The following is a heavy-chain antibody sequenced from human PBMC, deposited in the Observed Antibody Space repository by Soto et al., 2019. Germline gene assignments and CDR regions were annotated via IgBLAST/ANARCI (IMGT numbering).Heavy chain of an antibody. D-gene: IGHD6-19*01. V-gene: IGHV1-69*13. CDR1: GGTFSSYA. J-gene: IGHJ6*02. Sequence: ASVKVSCKASGGTFSSYAISWVRQAPGQGLEWMGGIIPIFGTANYAQKFQGRVTITADESTSTAYMELSSLRSEDTAVYYCARGMLAVADLYYYYGMDVWGQGTTVTVSS. CDR3: ARGMLAVADLYYYYGMDV. CDR2: IIPIFGTA.